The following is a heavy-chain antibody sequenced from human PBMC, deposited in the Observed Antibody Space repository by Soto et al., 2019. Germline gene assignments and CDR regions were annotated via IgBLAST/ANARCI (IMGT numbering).Heavy chain of an antibody. CDR2: ISYDGSNK. CDR1: GFTFSSYG. V-gene: IGHV3-30*18. D-gene: IGHD3-10*01. Sequence: QVQLVESGGGVVQPGRSLRLSCAASGFTFSSYGMHWVRQAPGKGLEWVAVISYDGSNKYYADSVKGRFTISRDNSKNSLYLQMNSLRAEDTAVYYWAKVRGQPGGHGMDVWGQETTVTVSS. CDR3: AKVRGQPGGHGMDV. J-gene: IGHJ6*02.